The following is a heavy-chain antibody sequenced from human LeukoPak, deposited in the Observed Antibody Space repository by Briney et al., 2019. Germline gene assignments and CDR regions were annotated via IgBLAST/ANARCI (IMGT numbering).Heavy chain of an antibody. CDR2: IYYSGSS. CDR1: GVSISSGGYY. J-gene: IGHJ4*02. CDR3: ASQAATTEEPFDF. D-gene: IGHD6-25*01. Sequence: SQTLSLTCTVSGVSISSGGYYWSWIRQHPGKGLEWIGYIYYSGSSYYNPSLKSRIAISVDTSKNQFSLELSSVTAADAAVYYCASQAATTEEPFDFWGQGTLVTVSS. V-gene: IGHV4-31*03.